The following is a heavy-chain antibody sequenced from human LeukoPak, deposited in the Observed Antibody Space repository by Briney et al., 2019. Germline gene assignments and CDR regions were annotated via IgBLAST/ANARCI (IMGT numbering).Heavy chain of an antibody. CDR3: ARDGTTLLFYYYYYMDV. D-gene: IGHD1-7*01. CDR2: INTNTGNP. V-gene: IGHV7-4-1*02. Sequence: ASVKVSCKASGYTFTGYYMHWVRQAPGQGLEWMGWINTNTGNPTYAQGFTGQFVFSLDTSVSTAYLQISSLKAEDTAVYYCARDGTTLLFYYYYYMDVWGKGTTVTVSS. J-gene: IGHJ6*03. CDR1: GYTFTGYY.